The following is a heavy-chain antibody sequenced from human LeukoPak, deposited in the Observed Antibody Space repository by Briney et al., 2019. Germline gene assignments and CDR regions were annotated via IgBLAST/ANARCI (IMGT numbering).Heavy chain of an antibody. CDR3: AIDIIEGGDFDT. V-gene: IGHV3-23*01. D-gene: IGHD2/OR15-2a*01. Sequence: GGSLRLSCAASGFAFLYYAMTSGRQAPGEGLERVSTLSGSSDNTYYTDAVKGQFTISRDNSKSTLYLEMNSLRAENTAIYYCAIDIIEGGDFDTWGQGTLVTVSS. CDR1: GFAFLYYA. CDR2: LSGSSDNT. J-gene: IGHJ4*02.